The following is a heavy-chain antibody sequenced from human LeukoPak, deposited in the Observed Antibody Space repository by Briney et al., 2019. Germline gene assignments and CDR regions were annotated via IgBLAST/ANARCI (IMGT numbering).Heavy chain of an antibody. D-gene: IGHD3-3*01. V-gene: IGHV1-69*13. J-gene: IGHJ6*02. CDR2: IIPIFGTA. CDR1: GGTFSSYA. Sequence: SVKVSCKASGGTFSSYAIGWVRQAPGQGLEWMGGIIPIFGTANYAQKFQGRVTITADESTSTAYMELSSLRSEDTAVYYCARVEALRPATGYFYGMAVWGQGTTVTVSS. CDR3: ARVEALRPATGYFYGMAV.